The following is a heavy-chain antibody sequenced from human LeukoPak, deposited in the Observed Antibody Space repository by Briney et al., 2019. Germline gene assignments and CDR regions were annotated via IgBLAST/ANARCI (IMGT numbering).Heavy chain of an antibody. D-gene: IGHD6-25*01. CDR2: IIISGAT. V-gene: IGHV3-23*01. J-gene: IGHJ4*02. CDR3: AKGSVGNADFAS. CDR1: GFTFSSFS. Sequence: GGSLRLSCAASGFTFSSFSMTWVRQAPGKGLEWVSSIIISGATYYADSVKGRFTISRDSFRGMLFLQMDSLRVEDTAVYFCAKGSVGNADFASWGQGALVTVSS.